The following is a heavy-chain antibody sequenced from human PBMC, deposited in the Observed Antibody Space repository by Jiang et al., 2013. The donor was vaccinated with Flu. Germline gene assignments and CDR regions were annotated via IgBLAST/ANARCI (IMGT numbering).Heavy chain of an antibody. V-gene: IGHV6-1*01. CDR2: TYYRSKWYN. Sequence: NWIRQSPSRGLEWLGRTYYRSKWYNDYAVSVKSRITINPDTSKNQFSLQLNSVTPEDTAVYYCARGDLVGAMGGWFDPWGQGTLVTVSS. D-gene: IGHD1-26*01. J-gene: IGHJ5*02. CDR3: ARGDLVGAMGGWFDP.